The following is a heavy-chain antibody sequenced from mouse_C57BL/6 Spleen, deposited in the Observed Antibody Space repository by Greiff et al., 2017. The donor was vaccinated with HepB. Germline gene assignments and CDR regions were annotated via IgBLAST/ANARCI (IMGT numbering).Heavy chain of an antibody. V-gene: IGHV1-64*01. D-gene: IGHD1-1*01. CDR2: IHPNSGST. Sequence: QVQLQQPGAELVKPGASVKLSCKASGYTFTSYWMHWVKQRPGQGLEWIGMIHPNSGSTNYNEKFKSKATLTVDKSSSTAYMQLSSLTSEDSAVYDCAPDSSLKAMDYWGQGTSVTVSS. J-gene: IGHJ4*01. CDR1: GYTFTSYW. CDR3: APDSSLKAMDY.